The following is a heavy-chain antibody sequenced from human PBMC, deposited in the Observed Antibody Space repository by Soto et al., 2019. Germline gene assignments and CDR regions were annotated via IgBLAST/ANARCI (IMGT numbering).Heavy chain of an antibody. CDR3: ARLPVDAFDI. Sequence: SETLSLTCTVSGDSISSNNYYWGWIRQPPGKGLEWIGTVYYSGSTYYKPSLKSRVTISVDTSKNQFSLKLSSVTAADTAVYYCARLPVDAFDIWGQGTMVTVSS. CDR2: VYYSGST. V-gene: IGHV4-39*01. D-gene: IGHD4-4*01. J-gene: IGHJ3*02. CDR1: GDSISSNNYY.